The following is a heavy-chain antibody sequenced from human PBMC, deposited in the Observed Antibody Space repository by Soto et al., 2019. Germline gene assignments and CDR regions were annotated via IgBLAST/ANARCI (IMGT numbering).Heavy chain of an antibody. Sequence: QLQLQESGPGLVKPSETLSLTCTVSGGSISSSSYYWGWIRQPPGKGLEWIGSIYYSGSTYYNPSRKGRVTISVDTSKNQFSLKLSSVTAADTAVYYCAKTYSGSYSPFDYWGQGTLVTVSS. J-gene: IGHJ4*02. D-gene: IGHD1-26*01. V-gene: IGHV4-39*01. CDR2: IYYSGST. CDR3: AKTYSGSYSPFDY. CDR1: GGSISSSSYY.